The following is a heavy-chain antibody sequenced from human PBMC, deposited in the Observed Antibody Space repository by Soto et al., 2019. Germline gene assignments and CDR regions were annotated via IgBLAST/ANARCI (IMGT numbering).Heavy chain of an antibody. CDR3: ARGGAVRPFFDY. J-gene: IGHJ4*02. Sequence: QVQLEESGGGGVQPGTSLRLSCEASGFTFSSSPMYWVRQAPGKGLQWVALISYDGSNKYYADSVKGRFTISRDNSKNTLYLQMNSLTDGDTAVYYCARGGAVRPFFDYWGQGTLLTVSS. V-gene: IGHV3-30-3*01. CDR2: ISYDGSNK. D-gene: IGHD6-6*01. CDR1: GFTFSSSP.